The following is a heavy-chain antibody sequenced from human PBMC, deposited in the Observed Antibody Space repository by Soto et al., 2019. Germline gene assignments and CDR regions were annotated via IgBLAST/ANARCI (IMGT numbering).Heavy chain of an antibody. D-gene: IGHD3-22*01. J-gene: IGHJ6*04. CDR3: AATSKGYYNYGMDG. Sequence: SVKVSCKASGFTLTSSAVQWVRQARGQRLECIGWIVVGSGKTNYAQKFQERVTITRDMSTSTAYMELSSLRSEDTALYYCAATSKGYYNYGMDGWGKGTRVTVSS. CDR1: GFTLTSSA. V-gene: IGHV1-58*01. CDR2: IVVGSGKT.